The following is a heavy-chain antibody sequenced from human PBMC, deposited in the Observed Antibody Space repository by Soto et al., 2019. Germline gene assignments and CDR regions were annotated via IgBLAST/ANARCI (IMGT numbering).Heavy chain of an antibody. Sequence: LRLSCAASGFTFSNFCMSWVRQAPGKGLEWVANIKQDGGKKYYVDSVKGRFTISRDNAKNSLYLQMNSLRGEDTAVYHCARAYCSGGSCSPGIYWGQGTLVTVSS. J-gene: IGHJ4*02. CDR3: ARAYCSGGSCSPGIY. D-gene: IGHD2-15*01. V-gene: IGHV3-7*04. CDR2: IKQDGGKK. CDR1: GFTFSNFC.